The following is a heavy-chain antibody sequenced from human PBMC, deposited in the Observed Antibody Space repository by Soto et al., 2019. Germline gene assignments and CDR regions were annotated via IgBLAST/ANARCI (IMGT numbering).Heavy chain of an antibody. Sequence: QITLKESGPRLVKPTQTFTLACTFSGFSLSTSGMGVGWIRQPPGKALEWLALIYWDDDKRYSPSLKSRLTITKDTSKNQVVLTMTNMDPVDTATYYCAHYSSTSSFDYWGQGTQVTVSS. CDR1: GFSLSTSGMG. J-gene: IGHJ4*02. D-gene: IGHD6-13*01. CDR3: AHYSSTSSFDY. CDR2: IYWDDDK. V-gene: IGHV2-5*02.